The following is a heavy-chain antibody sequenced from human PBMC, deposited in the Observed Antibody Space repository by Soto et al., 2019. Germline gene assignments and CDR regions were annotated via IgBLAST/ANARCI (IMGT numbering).Heavy chain of an antibody. D-gene: IGHD2-21*01. CDR3: AKGSRMWTPDY. CDR2: IAPGNGNT. J-gene: IGHJ4*02. V-gene: IGHV1-3*01. Sequence: SVKVSCKASGYTFTDYAIHWARQAPVQRLEWMGWIAPGNGNTKYAQNFQCRVTITRDTSATTAYMELSSLRSEDTAVYYCAKGSRMWTPDYWGQGTLVTVPS. CDR1: GYTFTDYA.